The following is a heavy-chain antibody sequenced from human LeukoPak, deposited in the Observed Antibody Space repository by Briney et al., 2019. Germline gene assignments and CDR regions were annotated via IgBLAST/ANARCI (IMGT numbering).Heavy chain of an antibody. CDR2: ISGSGGGT. CDR1: GFTFSSYA. CDR3: AKDLPSSYDFWSGLYNWFDP. D-gene: IGHD3-3*01. V-gene: IGHV3-23*01. J-gene: IGHJ5*02. Sequence: GGSLRLSCAASGFTFSSYAMSWVRQAPGKGLEWVSAISGSGGGTYYADSVKGRFTISRDNSKNTLYLQMNSLRAEDTAVYYCAKDLPSSYDFWSGLYNWFDPWGQGTLVTVSS.